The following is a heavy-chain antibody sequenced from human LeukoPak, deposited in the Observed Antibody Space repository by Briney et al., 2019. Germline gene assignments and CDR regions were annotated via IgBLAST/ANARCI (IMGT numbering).Heavy chain of an antibody. D-gene: IGHD1-14*01. J-gene: IGHJ5*02. CDR1: GGSFSGYY. V-gene: IGHV4-34*09. CDR2: IYYSGST. Sequence: PSETLSLTCAVYGGSFSGYYWSWIRQPPGKGLEWIGYIYYSGSTYYNPSLKSRVIISVDMSKNQFSLRLSSVTAADTAVYYCARDLTANWFDPWGQGTLVTVSS. CDR3: ARDLTANWFDP.